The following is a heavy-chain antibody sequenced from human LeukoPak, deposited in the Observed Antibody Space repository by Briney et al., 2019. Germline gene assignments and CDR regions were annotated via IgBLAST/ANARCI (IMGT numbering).Heavy chain of an antibody. J-gene: IGHJ4*02. CDR2: IYYSGSA. Sequence: SETLSLTCTVSGGSISSGGYYWSWIRQHPGKGLEWIGYIYYSGSAYYNPSLKSRVTISIDTSKNQFSLKLSSVTAADTAVYYCARAGYDSSGYSTYYFDYWGQGTLVTVSS. D-gene: IGHD3-22*01. CDR3: ARAGYDSSGYSTYYFDY. V-gene: IGHV4-31*03. CDR1: GGSISSGGYY.